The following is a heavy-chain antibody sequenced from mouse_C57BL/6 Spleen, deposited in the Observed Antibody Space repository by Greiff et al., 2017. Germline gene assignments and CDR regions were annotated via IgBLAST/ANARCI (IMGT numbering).Heavy chain of an antibody. J-gene: IGHJ2*01. D-gene: IGHD1-1*01. CDR3: TREGLYYYGSSYDY. CDR1: GYTFTDYE. CDR2: IDPATGGT. Sequence: QVQLQQSGAELVRPGASVTLSCKASGYTFTDYEMHWVKQTPVHGLEWIGAIDPATGGTAYNQKFKGKAILTADKSSSTAYMELRSLTSEDSAVYYCTREGLYYYGSSYDYWGQGTTLTVSS. V-gene: IGHV1-15*01.